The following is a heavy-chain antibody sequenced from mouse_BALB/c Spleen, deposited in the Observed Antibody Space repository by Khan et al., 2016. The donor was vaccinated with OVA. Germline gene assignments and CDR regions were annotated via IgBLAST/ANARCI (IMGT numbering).Heavy chain of an antibody. CDR1: GYSITSGYG. V-gene: IGHV3-2*02. CDR3: TRTARIKY. Sequence: DVKLQESGPGLVKPSQSLSLTCTVTGYSITSGYGWNWIRQFPGNKLEWMGYISYSGSTNYNPSLKSPISITRDTSKNQFFLQLNSVTTEDTATYYRTRTARIKYWGQGTTLTVSS. D-gene: IGHD1-2*01. CDR2: ISYSGST. J-gene: IGHJ2*01.